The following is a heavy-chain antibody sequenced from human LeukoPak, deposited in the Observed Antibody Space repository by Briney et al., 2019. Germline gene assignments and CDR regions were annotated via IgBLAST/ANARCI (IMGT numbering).Heavy chain of an antibody. V-gene: IGHV1-8*01. D-gene: IGHD5-12*01. CDR2: MNPNSGNT. CDR1: GYTFTRYE. CDR3: ARARSGHDYYCYYYMDV. Sequence: ASGRVSDTAAGYTFTRYEINWGRQATGQGLEWRGWMNPNSGNTGYAQKFQGRVNMTRTTSISTAYMELSRLRSEDTAVYSCARARSGHDYYCYYYMDVWGKGTTVTVSS. J-gene: IGHJ6*03.